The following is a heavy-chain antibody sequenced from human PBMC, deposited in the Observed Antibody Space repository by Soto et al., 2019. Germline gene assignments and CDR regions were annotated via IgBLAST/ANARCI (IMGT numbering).Heavy chain of an antibody. CDR3: AKERATTTAFDY. D-gene: IGHD4-17*01. CDR1: GFKFSRDG. J-gene: IGHJ4*02. CDR2: ISVNGGST. V-gene: IGHV3-23*04. Sequence: DVQLVESGGGLVQAGGSLRLSCAASGFKFSRDGMSWVRQAPGKGREWVSRISVNGGSTYYADSVKGRFTISRDNTKKTLFLQTNSLRAEDTDLYYSAKERATTTAFDYWGQRALVTVSS.